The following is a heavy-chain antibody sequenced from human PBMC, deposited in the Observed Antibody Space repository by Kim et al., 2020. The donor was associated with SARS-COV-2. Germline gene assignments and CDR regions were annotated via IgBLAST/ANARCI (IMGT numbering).Heavy chain of an antibody. CDR3: ATAIAVAGTTIYYYYCMDV. J-gene: IGHJ6*01. CDR1: GYTLTELS. V-gene: IGHV1-24*01. CDR2: FDPEDGET. D-gene: IGHD6-19*01. Sequence: ASVKVSCKVSGYTLTELSMHWVRQAPGKGLEWMGGFDPEDGETIYAQKFQGRVTMTADTSTDTAYMELSSLRSEDTAVYYCATAIAVAGTTIYYYYCMDV.